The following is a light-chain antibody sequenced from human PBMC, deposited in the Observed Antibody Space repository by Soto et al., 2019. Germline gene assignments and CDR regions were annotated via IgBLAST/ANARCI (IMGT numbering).Light chain of an antibody. Sequence: TQKPSALRLAREERATLSCLASQSVASNYLGWYQQKPGQAPRVLIFDASIRATGIPDRFSASGSGSDFTLACGSLEPDDFAVYYCHQSAYLPGTFGGGTRLEI. V-gene: IGKV3D-20*02. CDR3: HQSAYLPGT. CDR1: QSVASNY. CDR2: DAS. J-gene: IGKJ5*01.